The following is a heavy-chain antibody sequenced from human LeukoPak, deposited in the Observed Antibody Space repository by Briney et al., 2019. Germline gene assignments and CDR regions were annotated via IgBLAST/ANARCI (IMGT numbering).Heavy chain of an antibody. J-gene: IGHJ5*02. V-gene: IGHV3-11*04. Sequence: PGGSLRLSCAASGFTFSDYYMSWIRQAPGKGLEWVSYISSSGSTIYYADSVKGRFTISMDNAKNSLYLQMNSLRAEDTAVYYCARIHHYCSGGSCLKGGFDPWGQGTLVTVSS. CDR2: ISSSGSTI. D-gene: IGHD2-15*01. CDR3: ARIHHYCSGGSCLKGGFDP. CDR1: GFTFSDYY.